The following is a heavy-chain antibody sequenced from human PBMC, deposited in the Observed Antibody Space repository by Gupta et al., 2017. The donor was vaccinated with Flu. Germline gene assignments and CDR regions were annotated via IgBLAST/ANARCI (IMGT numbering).Heavy chain of an antibody. Sequence: QVQLQESGPGLVKPSGTPSLTCAVPRGSVSSDNWWSWVRQPPGKGLEWIGEIYHSGSTNYNPSLTSRVTISLDKSKNQFSLKLASVTAADTAVYYCARSSLPDFWGQGTLVTVSS. D-gene: IGHD6-6*01. CDR3: ARSSLPDF. J-gene: IGHJ4*02. CDR2: IYHSGST. CDR1: RGSVSSDNW. V-gene: IGHV4-4*02.